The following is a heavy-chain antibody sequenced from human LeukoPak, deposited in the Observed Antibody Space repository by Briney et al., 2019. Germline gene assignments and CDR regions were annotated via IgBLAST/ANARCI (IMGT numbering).Heavy chain of an antibody. J-gene: IGHJ4*02. CDR2: IVVGSGNT. V-gene: IGHV1-58*01. Sequence: SVKVSCKASGFTFTSSAVQWVRQARGQRLEWIGWIVVGSGNTNYAQKFQERVTITRDMSTSTAYMELSSLRSEDTAVYYCAASWFGEYLIFDYWGQGTLVTVSS. CDR3: AASWFGEYLIFDY. CDR1: GFTFTSSA. D-gene: IGHD3-10*01.